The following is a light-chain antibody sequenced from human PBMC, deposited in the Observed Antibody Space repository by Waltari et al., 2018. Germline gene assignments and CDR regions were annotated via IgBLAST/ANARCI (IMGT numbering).Light chain of an antibody. Sequence: EIVLTQSPATLSLSPGERATLPCRASQSVSSYLAWYQQKPGQAPRLLIYDASNRATGIPARFSGSGSGTDFTLTISSLEPEDFAVYYCQQRSNWLPLTFGGGTKVEIK. CDR2: DAS. J-gene: IGKJ4*01. V-gene: IGKV3-11*01. CDR3: QQRSNWLPLT. CDR1: QSVSSY.